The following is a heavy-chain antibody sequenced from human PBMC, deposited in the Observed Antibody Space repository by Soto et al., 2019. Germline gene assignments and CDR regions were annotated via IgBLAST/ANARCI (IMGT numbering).Heavy chain of an antibody. D-gene: IGHD3-22*01. CDR2: IYHSGST. CDR3: ARTSSYSSGYYDY. J-gene: IGHJ4*02. V-gene: IGHV4-4*02. CDR1: GGSISSNNW. Sequence: PSETLSLACAVSGGSISSNNWLSWVRQPPGKGLEWIGEIYHSGSTNYNPSLKSRVTISVDKSKNQFSLNLTSVTAADTAVYYCARTSSYSSGYYDYWGQGTLVTVSS.